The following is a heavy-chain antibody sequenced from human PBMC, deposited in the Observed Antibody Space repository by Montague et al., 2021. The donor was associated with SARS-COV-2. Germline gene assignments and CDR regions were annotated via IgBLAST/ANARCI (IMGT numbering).Heavy chain of an antibody. J-gene: IGHJ6*02. CDR2: TFFCVSN. D-gene: IGHD6-19*01. CDR1: SPATMSCNSY. CDR3: ARGWGRQWLVFYYYGMDV. V-gene: IGHV4-39*01. Sequence: SETLSLTCPVPSPATMSCNSYSDRKSTRLNSSHQRISNTFFCVSNNYNPYLKSRVTISVDTSKNQFSLKLSSVTAGDTAVYYCARGWGRQWLVFYYYGMDVWVPATTVTVSS.